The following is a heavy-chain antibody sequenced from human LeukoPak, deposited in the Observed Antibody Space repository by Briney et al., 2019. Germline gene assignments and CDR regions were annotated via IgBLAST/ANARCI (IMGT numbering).Heavy chain of an antibody. J-gene: IGHJ6*03. V-gene: IGHV1-8*01. CDR1: GYTFTSYD. CDR2: MNPNSGNT. CDR3: ARGREQLVLPYYYYYMDV. D-gene: IGHD6-6*01. Sequence: GASVKVSCKASGYTFTSYDINWVRQATGQGLEWMGWMNPNSGNTGYAQKFQGRVTMTRNTSISTDYMELSSLRSHDTAVYYCARGREQLVLPYYYYYMDVWGKGTTVTVSS.